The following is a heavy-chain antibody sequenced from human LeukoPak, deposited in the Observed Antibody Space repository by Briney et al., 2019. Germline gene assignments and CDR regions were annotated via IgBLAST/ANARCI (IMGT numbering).Heavy chain of an antibody. J-gene: IGHJ4*02. Sequence: VNYAQKFQGRVTITADESTSTAYMELSSLRSEDTAVYYCAREYIGGGVEPYDYWGQGTLVTVSS. CDR3: AREYIGGGVEPYDY. V-gene: IGHV1-69*01. D-gene: IGHD3-16*01. CDR2: V.